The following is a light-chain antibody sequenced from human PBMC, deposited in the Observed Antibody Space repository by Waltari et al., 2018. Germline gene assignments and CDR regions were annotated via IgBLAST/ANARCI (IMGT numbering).Light chain of an antibody. CDR3: QQYNNWPPWT. CDR1: QSVSSN. J-gene: IGKJ1*01. Sequence: CRASQSVSSNLAWNQQKPGQSPRLLIYGASTRATGIPARFSGSVSGTEFTLTISSLQSEDFAVYYCQQYNNWPPWTFGQGTKVEIK. CDR2: GAS. V-gene: IGKV3-15*01.